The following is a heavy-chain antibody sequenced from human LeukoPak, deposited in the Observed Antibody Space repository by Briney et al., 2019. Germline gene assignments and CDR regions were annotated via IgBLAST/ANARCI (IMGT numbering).Heavy chain of an antibody. CDR1: GFTFDDYA. J-gene: IGHJ4*02. D-gene: IGHD1-26*01. CDR3: ARDSSGSYDY. CDR2: ISWNSGSI. V-gene: IGHV3-9*01. Sequence: GRSLRLSCAASGFTFDDYAMHWVRQAPGKGLEWVSGISWNSGSIGYADSVKGRFTISRDNAKNSLYLQMNSLRAEDTAVYYCARDSSGSYDYWGQGTLVTVSP.